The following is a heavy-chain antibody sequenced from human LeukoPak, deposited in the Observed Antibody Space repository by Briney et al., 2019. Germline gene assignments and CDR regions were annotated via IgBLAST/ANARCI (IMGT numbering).Heavy chain of an antibody. J-gene: IGHJ4*02. CDR2: ISSSSSYI. V-gene: IGHV3-21*01. D-gene: IGHD6-13*01. CDR1: GFTFSSYS. Sequence: KPGGSLRLSCAASGFTFSSYSMNWVRQAPGKGLEWVSSISSSSSYIYYADSVKGRFTISRDNAKNSLYLQMNSLRAEDTAVYYCARVLTTAGDMGFDYWGQGTLVTVSS. CDR3: ARVLTTAGDMGFDY.